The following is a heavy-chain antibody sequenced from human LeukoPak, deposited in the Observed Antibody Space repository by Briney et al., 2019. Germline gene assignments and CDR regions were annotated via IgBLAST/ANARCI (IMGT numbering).Heavy chain of an antibody. CDR3: AREKYDSNGYYSLCFDY. CDR1: GGTCSSYA. Sequence: SVKVSCKASGGTCSSYAISWVRQAPGQGLEWMGGIIPIFGTANYAQKFQGRVTITTDESTSTAYMELSSLRSEDTAVYYCAREKYDSNGYYSLCFDYWGQGTLVTVSS. CDR2: IIPIFGTA. V-gene: IGHV1-69*05. J-gene: IGHJ4*02. D-gene: IGHD3-22*01.